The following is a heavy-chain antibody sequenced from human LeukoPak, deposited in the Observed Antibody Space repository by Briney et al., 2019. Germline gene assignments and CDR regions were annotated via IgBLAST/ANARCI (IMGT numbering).Heavy chain of an antibody. CDR1: GGSISSYY. J-gene: IGHJ4*02. V-gene: IGHV4-59*01. CDR3: ARAKGDY. Sequence: PSETLSLTCTVSGGSISSYYWSWIRQPPGKGLEWIGYIYYSGSTNYNPSLKSRVTISVDTSKNQFSLRLNSVTPADTAVYYCARAKGDYWGQGTLVTVSS. CDR2: IYYSGST.